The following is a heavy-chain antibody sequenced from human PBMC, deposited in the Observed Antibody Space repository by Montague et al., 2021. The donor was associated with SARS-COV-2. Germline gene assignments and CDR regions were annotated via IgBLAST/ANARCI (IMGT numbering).Heavy chain of an antibody. D-gene: IGHD3-10*01. CDR3: AHRRPGPGSYYFDY. J-gene: IGHJ4*02. CDR1: GFSLSTSGVG. Sequence: VKPTQTLTLTCTFSGFSLSTSGVGVVWIRQPPGKALEWLALIYWDDDKRYSPSLKSRLTITKDTSKNQVVLTMTNMDPVDTATYYCAHRRPGPGSYYFDYWGQGTLVTVSS. CDR2: IYWDDDK. V-gene: IGHV2-5*02.